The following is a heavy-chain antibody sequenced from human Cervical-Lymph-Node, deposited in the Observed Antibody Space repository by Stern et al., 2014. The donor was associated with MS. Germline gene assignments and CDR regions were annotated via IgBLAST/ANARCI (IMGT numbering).Heavy chain of an antibody. CDR1: GGAVSDYY. Sequence: VQLLESGPGLVKPSETLSLTCTVSGGAVSDYYWTWIRQRPGQGLEWIGYISDTGTTNYNPSLHSRVTITLDTSQNQVSLRLRSVTAADTAVYYCARDPSTTASDWFFDLWGRGSLVTVSS. J-gene: IGHJ2*01. V-gene: IGHV4-59*02. CDR2: ISDTGTT. CDR3: ARDPSTTASDWFFDL. D-gene: IGHD2-21*02.